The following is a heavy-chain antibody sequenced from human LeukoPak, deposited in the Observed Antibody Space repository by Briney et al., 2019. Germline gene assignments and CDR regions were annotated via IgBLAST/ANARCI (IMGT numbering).Heavy chain of an antibody. CDR2: IRSKANSYAT. CDR3: TSRGYGSGSYYNCGY. CDR1: GFTFSGSA. J-gene: IGHJ4*02. Sequence: HPGGSLKLSCAASGFTFSGSAIHWVRQSSGKGLEWVGRIRSKANSYATAYAASVKGRFTISIDDSKNTAYLQMNSLKTEDTAVYYCTSRGYGSGSYYNCGYWGQGTLVTVSS. V-gene: IGHV3-73*01. D-gene: IGHD3-10*01.